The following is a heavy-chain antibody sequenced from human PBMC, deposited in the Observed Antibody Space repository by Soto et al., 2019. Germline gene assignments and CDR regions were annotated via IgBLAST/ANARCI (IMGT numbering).Heavy chain of an antibody. CDR3: ARGGSSSDTGMDV. V-gene: IGHV3-48*02. D-gene: IGHD6-6*01. CDR1: GFSFSTYS. J-gene: IGHJ6*02. Sequence: EVQLVESGGGLVQPGGSLRLSCAASGFSFSTYSMNWVRQAPGKGLEWVSYISRRSYTIYYVDSVKGRFNISRDNAKNSLYLQMNSLRDEDTAVYYCARGGSSSDTGMDVWGQGTTVTVSS. CDR2: ISRRSYTI.